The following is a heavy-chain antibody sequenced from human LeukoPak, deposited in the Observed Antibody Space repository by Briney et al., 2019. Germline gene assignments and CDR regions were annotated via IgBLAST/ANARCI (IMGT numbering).Heavy chain of an antibody. J-gene: IGHJ5*02. CDR1: GGSISSYY. CDR2: INHSGST. V-gene: IGHV4-34*01. CDR3: ASGVGIAVAGTSPHGWFDP. D-gene: IGHD6-19*01. Sequence: PSETLSLTCTVSGGSISSYYWSWIRQPPGKGLEWIGEINHSGSTNYNPSLKSRVTISVDTSKNQFSLKLSSVTAADTAVYYCASGVGIAVAGTSPHGWFDPWGQGTLVTVSS.